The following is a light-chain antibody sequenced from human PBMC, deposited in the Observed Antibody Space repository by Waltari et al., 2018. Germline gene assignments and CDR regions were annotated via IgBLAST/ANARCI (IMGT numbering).Light chain of an antibody. V-gene: IGLV1-40*01. CDR3: QTYDTSLRAWV. J-gene: IGLJ3*02. CDR2: GDN. CDR1: RATLGAPYD. Sequence: QSVLTQPPSVSGAPGQRVPISCPGSRATLGAPYDLQLYQNFQGTSPKVPIYGDNSRPSGVPDRFSGSKSGTSASLAISGLQAEDEADYYCQTYDTSLRAWVFGGGTKVTVL.